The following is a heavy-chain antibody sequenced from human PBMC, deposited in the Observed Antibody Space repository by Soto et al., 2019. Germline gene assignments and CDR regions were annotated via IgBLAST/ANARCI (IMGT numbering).Heavy chain of an antibody. Sequence: EVQLVESGGGLVQPGGSLRLSCAASGFIFSAYWMTWVRQAPGKGLEWVANINPDGSEKYYVDSVKGRFTISRDNVKNSLFLQVNNLRAEHTALYYCVRARIDVWGRGTLVTVSS. CDR3: VRARIDV. V-gene: IGHV3-7*01. J-gene: IGHJ2*01. CDR1: GFIFSAYW. CDR2: INPDGSEK.